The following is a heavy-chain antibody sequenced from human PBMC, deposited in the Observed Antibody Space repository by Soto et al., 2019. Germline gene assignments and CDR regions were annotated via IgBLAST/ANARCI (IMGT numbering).Heavy chain of an antibody. CDR3: ARGIYFGSARYYFDY. D-gene: IGHD3-10*01. CDR2: ISGSGDST. Sequence: GGSLRLSCAASGFTFKTYYMHWVRQAPGKGPEYVSAISGSGDSTYYADSVKGRFTISRDNSKNTMYLQMGSLRVEDMAFYYCARGIYFGSARYYFDYWGQGALVTVSS. CDR1: GFTFKTYY. V-gene: IGHV3-64*02. J-gene: IGHJ4*02.